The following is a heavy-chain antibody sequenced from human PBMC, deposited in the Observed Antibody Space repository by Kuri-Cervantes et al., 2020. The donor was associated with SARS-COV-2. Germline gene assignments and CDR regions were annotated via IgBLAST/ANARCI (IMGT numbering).Heavy chain of an antibody. CDR3: AKMEGGFLEWTWIDY. Sequence: GGSLRLSCAASGFTFSSYAMHWVRQAPGKGLEYVSAISSNGGSTYYADSVKGRFTISRDNSKNTLYLQMNSLRAEDTAVYYCAKMEGGFLEWTWIDYWGQGTLVTVSS. J-gene: IGHJ4*02. V-gene: IGHV3-64*04. CDR2: ISSNGGST. CDR1: GFTFSSYA. D-gene: IGHD3-3*01.